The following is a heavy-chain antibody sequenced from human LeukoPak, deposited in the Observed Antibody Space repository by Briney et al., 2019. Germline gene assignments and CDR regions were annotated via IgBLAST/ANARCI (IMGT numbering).Heavy chain of an antibody. J-gene: IGHJ4*02. CDR1: GGSISNYY. CDR3: ARRTVVLDY. CDR2: IYYSGST. Sequence: PSGTLSLTCTVSGGSISNYYWSWIRQPPGKGLEWIGYIYYSGSTTYNPSLESRVTLSVDTSENQFSLRLTSVTAADTAVYYCARRTVVLDYWGRGTLVTVSS. V-gene: IGHV4-59*01. D-gene: IGHD4-17*01.